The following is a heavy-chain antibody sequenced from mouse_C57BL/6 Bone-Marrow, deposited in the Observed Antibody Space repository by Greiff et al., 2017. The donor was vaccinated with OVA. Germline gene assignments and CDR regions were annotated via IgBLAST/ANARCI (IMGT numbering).Heavy chain of an antibody. CDR2: INPYNGGT. V-gene: IGHV1-19*01. CDR3: ARKGVVYDGYYYFDY. Sequence: EVKLQESGPVLVKPGASVKMSCKASGYTFTDYYMNWVKQSHGKSLEWIGVINPYNGGTSYNQKFKGKATLTVDKSSSTAYIELNSLTSEDSAVYYCARKGVVYDGYYYFDYWGQGTTLTVSS. J-gene: IGHJ2*01. CDR1: GYTFTDYY. D-gene: IGHD2-3*01.